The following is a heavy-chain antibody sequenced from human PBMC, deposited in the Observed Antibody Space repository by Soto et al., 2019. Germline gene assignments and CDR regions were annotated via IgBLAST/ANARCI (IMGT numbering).Heavy chain of an antibody. CDR2: IYYSGST. Sequence: QVQLQESGPGLVKPSQTLSLTCTVSGGSISSGGYYWSWIRQHPGKGLEWIGYIYYSGSTYYNPSLKSRVTISVDTSKNQFSLKLSSVTAADTAVYYCATASITMIVVGDAFDIWGQGTMVTVSS. D-gene: IGHD3-22*01. CDR3: ATASITMIVVGDAFDI. V-gene: IGHV4-31*03. J-gene: IGHJ3*02. CDR1: GGSISSGGYY.